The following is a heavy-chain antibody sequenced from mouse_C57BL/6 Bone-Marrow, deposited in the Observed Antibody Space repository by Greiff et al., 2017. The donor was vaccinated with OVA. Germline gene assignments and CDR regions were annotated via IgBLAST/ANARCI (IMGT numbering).Heavy chain of an antibody. J-gene: IGHJ2*01. D-gene: IGHD4-1*01. CDR3: ARSPNWVDFDY. CDR2: IYPRSGNT. Sequence: QVQLKEPGAELARPGASVKLSCKASGYTFTSYGISWVKQRTGQGLEWIGEIYPRSGNTYYNEKFKGKATLTADKSSSTAYMELRSLTSEDSAVSFCARSPNWVDFDYWGQGTTLTVSS. CDR1: GYTFTSYG. V-gene: IGHV1-81*01.